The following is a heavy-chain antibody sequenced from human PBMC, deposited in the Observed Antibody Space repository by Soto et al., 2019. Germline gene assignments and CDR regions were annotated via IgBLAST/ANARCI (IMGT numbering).Heavy chain of an antibody. V-gene: IGHV3-21*01. Sequence: EVQLVESGGGLVKPGGSLRLSCEASGFTFSSYSMNWVRQAPGKGLEWVSSISSSSSNIYYSDSVKGRFTISRDNAKNTRYRPMNSLRGEDTAVYYCAKDSPESSSWIKECYYRDVWGNGTTVTVSS. CDR3: AKDSPESSSWIKECYYRDV. CDR2: ISSSSSNI. D-gene: IGHD6-13*01. J-gene: IGHJ6*03. CDR1: GFTFSSYS.